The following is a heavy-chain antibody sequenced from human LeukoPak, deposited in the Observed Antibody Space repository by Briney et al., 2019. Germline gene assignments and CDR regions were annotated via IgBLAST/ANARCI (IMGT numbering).Heavy chain of an antibody. Sequence: GGSLRLSCAASGFTFSSYGMHWVRQAPGKGLEWVSAISGSGGSTYYADSVKGRFTISRDNSKNTLYLQMNSLRAEDTAVYYCAKSPSSGWYRGAPDYWGQGTLVTVSS. J-gene: IGHJ4*02. CDR1: GFTFSSYG. CDR2: ISGSGGST. V-gene: IGHV3-23*01. CDR3: AKSPSSGWYRGAPDY. D-gene: IGHD6-19*01.